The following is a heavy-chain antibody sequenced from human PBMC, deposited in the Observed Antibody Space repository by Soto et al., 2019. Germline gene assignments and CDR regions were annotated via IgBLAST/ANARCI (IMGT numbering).Heavy chain of an antibody. D-gene: IGHD4-17*01. Sequence: QVQLVQSGAEVKKPGASVKVSCKASGYTFTSYDINWVRQATGQGLEWMGWMNPNNGNTGYAQKFQGRVTMTRDTSISTVCMELSSLRSDDTAVYYCARGRADGDFGNWIDPWGQGTLVTVSS. J-gene: IGHJ5*02. V-gene: IGHV1-8*01. CDR1: GYTFTSYD. CDR2: MNPNNGNT. CDR3: ARGRADGDFGNWIDP.